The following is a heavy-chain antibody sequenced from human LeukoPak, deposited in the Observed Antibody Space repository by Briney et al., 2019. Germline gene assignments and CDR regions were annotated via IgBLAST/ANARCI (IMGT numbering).Heavy chain of an antibody. CDR3: ARVGILWWSFDP. J-gene: IGHJ5*02. CDR1: GGSISSYY. D-gene: IGHD2-21*01. CDR2: IYYSGST. Sequence: SETLSLTCTVSGGSISSYYWSLIRQPPGKGLEWIGYIYYSGSTNHNPSLKSRVTISVDTSKNQFSLKLSSVTAADTAVYYCARVGILWWSFDPWGQGTLVTVSS. V-gene: IGHV4-59*01.